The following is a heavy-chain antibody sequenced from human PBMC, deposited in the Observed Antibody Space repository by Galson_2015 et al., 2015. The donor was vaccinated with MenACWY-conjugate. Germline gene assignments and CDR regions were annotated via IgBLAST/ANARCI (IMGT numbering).Heavy chain of an antibody. D-gene: IGHD7-27*01. V-gene: IGHV4-61*01. CDR3: ASLTHLAPGVYYMDV. Sequence: LSLTCTVSGGSVSSGSYYWSWIRQPPGRGLEWIGYIYYSGSTNYNPSLKSRVTISVDTSKNQFSLKLSSVTAADTAVYYCASLTHLAPGVYYMDVWGKGTTVTVSS. CDR1: GGSVSSGSYY. J-gene: IGHJ6*03. CDR2: IYYSGST.